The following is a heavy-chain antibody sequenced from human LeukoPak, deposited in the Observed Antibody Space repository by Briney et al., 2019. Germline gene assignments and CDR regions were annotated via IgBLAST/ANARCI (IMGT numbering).Heavy chain of an antibody. V-gene: IGHV3-7*01. D-gene: IGHD6-19*01. CDR1: GFTFSTYA. CDR3: ASKAGIAVAGRVLYYFDY. CDR2: IKQDGSEK. Sequence: GGSLRLSCAASGFTFSTYAMSWVRQAPGKGLEWVANIKQDGSEKYYVDSVKGRFTISRDNAKNSLYLQMNSLRAEDTAVYYCASKAGIAVAGRVLYYFDYWGQGTLVTVSS. J-gene: IGHJ4*02.